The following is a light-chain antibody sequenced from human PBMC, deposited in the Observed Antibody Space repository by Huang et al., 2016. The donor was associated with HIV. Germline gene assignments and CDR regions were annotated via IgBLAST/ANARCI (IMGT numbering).Light chain of an antibody. CDR1: QSISSY. Sequence: DIQMTQSPSSLSASVGDRVTITCRASQSISSYLNWYQQKPGKAPKLLIYAASRLQSGVPSRFSGSGSGTDFTLTLNSLQPEDFATYYCQQSYSTLWTFGQGTKVEIK. V-gene: IGKV1-39*01. CDR2: AAS. J-gene: IGKJ1*01. CDR3: QQSYSTLWT.